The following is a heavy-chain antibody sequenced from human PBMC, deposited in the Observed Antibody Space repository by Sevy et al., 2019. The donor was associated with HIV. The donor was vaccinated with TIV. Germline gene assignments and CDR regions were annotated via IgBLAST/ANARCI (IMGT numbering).Heavy chain of an antibody. D-gene: IGHD2-8*01. CDR2: IKSKADGGTI. Sequence: GGSLRLSCAASGFTFSYAWMNWVRQAPGKGLEWVGRIKSKADGGTIDYAAPVKGRFTISRDDSKNTQYLQMNSLKTEDTAVYYCTTDPIIVLMVTDGMDVWGQGTTVTVSS. CDR1: GFTFSYAW. V-gene: IGHV3-15*01. J-gene: IGHJ6*02. CDR3: TTDPIIVLMVTDGMDV.